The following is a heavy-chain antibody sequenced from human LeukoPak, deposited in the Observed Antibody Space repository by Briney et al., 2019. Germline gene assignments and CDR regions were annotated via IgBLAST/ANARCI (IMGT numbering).Heavy chain of an antibody. Sequence: GGSLRLSCAASGFTFSSYWMSWVRQAPGMGLEWVANIKQDGSEKYYVDSVKGRFTISRDNAKNSLYLQMNSLRAEDTAVYYCARKIVVVPAAGPEIDYWGQGTLVTVSS. CDR3: ARKIVVVPAAGPEIDY. CDR2: IKQDGSEK. D-gene: IGHD2-2*01. J-gene: IGHJ4*02. CDR1: GFTFSSYW. V-gene: IGHV3-7*01.